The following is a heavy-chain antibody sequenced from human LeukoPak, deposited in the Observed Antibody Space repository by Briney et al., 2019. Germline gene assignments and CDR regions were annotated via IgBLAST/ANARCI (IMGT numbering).Heavy chain of an antibody. J-gene: IGHJ4*02. CDR1: GFTFSSYA. CDR3: ARGPTMVRENKPMEY. D-gene: IGHD3-10*01. Sequence: GGSLRLSCAASGFTFSSYAMSWVRQAPGKGLEWVSAISGSGGSTYYADSVKGRFTISRDNSKNTLYLQRNSLRAEDTAVYYCARGPTMVRENKPMEYWGQGTLVTVSS. V-gene: IGHV3-23*01. CDR2: ISGSGGST.